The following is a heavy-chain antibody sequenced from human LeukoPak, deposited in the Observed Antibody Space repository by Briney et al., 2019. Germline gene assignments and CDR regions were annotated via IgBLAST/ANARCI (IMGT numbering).Heavy chain of an antibody. CDR2: ISYDGSNK. CDR3: ARDQGGGATDY. J-gene: IGHJ4*02. V-gene: IGHV3-30*14. Sequence: GGSLRLSCAASGFTFSSYAMHWVRQAPGKGLEWVAVISYDGSNKYYADSVKGRFTISRDNSKNTLYLQMNSLRAEDTAVYYCARDQGGGATDYWGQGTLVTVSS. D-gene: IGHD1-26*01. CDR1: GFTFSSYA.